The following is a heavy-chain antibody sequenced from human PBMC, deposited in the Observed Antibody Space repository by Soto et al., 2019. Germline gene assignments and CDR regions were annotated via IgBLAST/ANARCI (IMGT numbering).Heavy chain of an antibody. CDR1: GLTFSNYG. J-gene: IGHJ3*01. CDR2: IGRGGTTT. CDR3: DTRSGGGGAFDF. V-gene: IGHV3-48*03. D-gene: IGHD3-16*01. Sequence: PGGSLRLSCAASGLTFSNYGMNWVRQAPGKGLEWVSYIGRGGTTTYYADSLKGRFTISRDNAKNSLYLQMNSLRAEDTAVYYCDTRSGGGGAFDFWGQGTMVTVSS.